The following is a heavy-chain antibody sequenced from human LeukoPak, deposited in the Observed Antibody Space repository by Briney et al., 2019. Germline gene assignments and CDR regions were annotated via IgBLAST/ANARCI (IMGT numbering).Heavy chain of an antibody. Sequence: ASVRVSCKASGYTFTGYYMHWVRQAPGQGLEWMGRINPNSGGTNYAQKFQGRVTMTRDTSISTAYMELSRLRSDDTAVYYCARAPPYSSSSNYMDVWGKGTTVTVSS. CDR1: GYTFTGYY. CDR2: INPNSGGT. V-gene: IGHV1-2*06. CDR3: ARAPPYSSSSNYMDV. J-gene: IGHJ6*03. D-gene: IGHD6-6*01.